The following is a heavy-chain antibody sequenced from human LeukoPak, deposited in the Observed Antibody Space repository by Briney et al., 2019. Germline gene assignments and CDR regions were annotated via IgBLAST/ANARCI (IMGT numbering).Heavy chain of an antibody. CDR3: ARSKIAVAAFDY. CDR1: GFSLSTSGMC. D-gene: IGHD6-19*01. Sequence: SGPALVKPTQTLTLTCTFSGFSLSTSGMCVSWIRQPPGKALEWLALIDWDDDKYYSTSLRTRLTISKDTSKNQVVLTMTNMDPVDTATYYCARSKIAVAAFDYWGQGTLVTVSS. CDR2: IDWDDDK. J-gene: IGHJ4*02. V-gene: IGHV2-70*01.